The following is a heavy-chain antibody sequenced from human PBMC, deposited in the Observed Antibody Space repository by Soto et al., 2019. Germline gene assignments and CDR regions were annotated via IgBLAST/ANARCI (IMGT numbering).Heavy chain of an antibody. D-gene: IGHD7-27*01. V-gene: IGHV4-4*01. CDR2: IYQSGTT. Sequence: SETLSLTSAVSGGSISRSNWWSWVRQPPGKGLEWIGEIYQSGTTNYNPSLKSRVAIPVDKSKNQFSLNLISVTAADTAVYCCARQLGQYYFDDWGQGALGTVSS. J-gene: IGHJ4*02. CDR3: ARQLGQYYFDD. CDR1: GGSISRSNW.